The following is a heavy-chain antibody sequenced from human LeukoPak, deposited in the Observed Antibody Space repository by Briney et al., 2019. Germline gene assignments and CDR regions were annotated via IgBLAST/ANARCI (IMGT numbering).Heavy chain of an antibody. Sequence: GGSLRLSCAASGFTFSSYAMSWVRQAPGKGLEWASAISGSGGSTYYADSVKGRFTISRDNSKNTLYLQMNSLRAEDTAVYYCAKREVRGVMAYYFDYWGQGTLVTVSS. CDR3: AKREVRGVMAYYFDY. CDR2: ISGSGGST. CDR1: GFTFSSYA. J-gene: IGHJ4*02. V-gene: IGHV3-23*01. D-gene: IGHD3-10*01.